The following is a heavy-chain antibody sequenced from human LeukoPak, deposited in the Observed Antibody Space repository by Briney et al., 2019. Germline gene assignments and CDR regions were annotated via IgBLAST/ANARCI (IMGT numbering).Heavy chain of an antibody. CDR3: ARGGITIFGVLEGYDY. CDR1: GYTFTSYD. CDR2: ISAYNGNT. D-gene: IGHD3-3*01. Sequence: RASVKVSCKASGYTFTSYDINWVRQATGQGLEWMGWISAYNGNTNSAQKLQGRVTMTTDTSTSTAYMELRSLRSDDTAVYYCARGGITIFGVLEGYDYWGQGTLVTVSS. V-gene: IGHV1-18*01. J-gene: IGHJ4*02.